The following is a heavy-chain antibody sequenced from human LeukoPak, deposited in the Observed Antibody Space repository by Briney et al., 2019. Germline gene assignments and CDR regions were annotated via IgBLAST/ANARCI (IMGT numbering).Heavy chain of an antibody. CDR3: AKDSPVATR. CDR1: GFTFSSYW. D-gene: IGHD2-15*01. Sequence: GGSLRLSCAASGFTFSSYWMSWVRQAPGKGLEWVSSITDSGDGTYYADSVKGRFTISRDDSKNTLYLQMNSLRAEDTAVYYCAKDSPVATRWGQGTLVTVSS. V-gene: IGHV3-23*01. CDR2: ITDSGDGT. J-gene: IGHJ4*02.